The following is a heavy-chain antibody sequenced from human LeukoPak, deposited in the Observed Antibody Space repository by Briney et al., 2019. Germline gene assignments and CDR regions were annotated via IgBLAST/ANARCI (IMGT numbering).Heavy chain of an antibody. Sequence: PSQTLSLTCTVSGGSISSGGYYWSWIRQPPGKGLEWIGYIYHSGSTYYNPSLKSRVTISVDRSKNQFSLKLSSETAADTAVYYCARATSSRVVPAASWFDPWGQGTLVTVSS. CDR3: ARATSSRVVPAASWFDP. D-gene: IGHD2-2*01. CDR2: IYHSGST. CDR1: GGSISSGGYY. J-gene: IGHJ5*02. V-gene: IGHV4-30-2*01.